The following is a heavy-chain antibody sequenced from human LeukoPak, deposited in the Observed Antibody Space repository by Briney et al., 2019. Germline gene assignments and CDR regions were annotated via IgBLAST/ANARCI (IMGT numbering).Heavy chain of an antibody. CDR3: ASTITIFGVVTYYYYMDV. V-gene: IGHV4-34*01. Sequence: PSETLSLTCAVYGGSFSGYYWSWIRQPPGKGLEWIGEINHSGSTNYNPSLKSRVTMSVDTSKNQFSLKLSSVTAADTAVYYCASTITIFGVVTYYYYMDVWGKGTTVTVSS. CDR1: GGSFSGYY. CDR2: INHSGST. J-gene: IGHJ6*03. D-gene: IGHD3-3*01.